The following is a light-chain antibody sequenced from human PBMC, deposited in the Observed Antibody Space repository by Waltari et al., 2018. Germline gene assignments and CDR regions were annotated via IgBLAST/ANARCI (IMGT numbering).Light chain of an antibody. CDR1: SSDVGAYNY. Sequence: QSALTQPASVSGSPGQSITISCAGTSSDVGAYNYLCWYQQHPGKAPKLMIYEVTKRPSGVSNRFSGSKAGNTASLTISGLQAEDEADYYCASHTSRTTWVFGGGTKVTVL. J-gene: IGLJ3*02. CDR2: EVT. V-gene: IGLV2-14*01. CDR3: ASHTSRTTWV.